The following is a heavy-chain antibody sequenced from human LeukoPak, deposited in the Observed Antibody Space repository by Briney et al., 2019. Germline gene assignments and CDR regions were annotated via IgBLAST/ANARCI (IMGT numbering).Heavy chain of an antibody. Sequence: PSETLSLTCAVYGGSFSGYYWSWIRQPPGKGLEWIGEINHSGSTNYNPSLKSRVTISVDTSKNQFSLKLSSVTAADTAVYYCAGGPLYYDYVWGSYRKRYDAFDIWGQGTMVTVFS. CDR3: AGGPLYYDYVWGSYRKRYDAFDI. V-gene: IGHV4-34*01. CDR1: GGSFSGYY. D-gene: IGHD3-16*02. J-gene: IGHJ3*02. CDR2: INHSGST.